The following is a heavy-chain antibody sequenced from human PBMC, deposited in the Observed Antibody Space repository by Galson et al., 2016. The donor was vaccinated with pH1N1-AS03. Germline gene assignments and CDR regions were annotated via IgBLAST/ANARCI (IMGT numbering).Heavy chain of an antibody. J-gene: IGHJ4*02. CDR3: AKTNWFVY. CDR2: IKGDGSEK. Sequence: SLRLSCAASGFTFTGYWMSWVRQAPGKGLEWVANIKGDGSEKVYVDSVKGRFTISRDNAKNTLYLQMDSLRAEDTAVYYCAKTNWFVYWGQGTLVTVSS. CDR1: GFTFTGYW. D-gene: IGHD1-1*01. V-gene: IGHV3-7*01.